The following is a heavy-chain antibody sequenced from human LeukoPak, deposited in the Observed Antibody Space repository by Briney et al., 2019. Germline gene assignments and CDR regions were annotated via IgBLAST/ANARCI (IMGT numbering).Heavy chain of an antibody. J-gene: IGHJ3*02. CDR2: IYTSGTT. CDR1: GDSISPYY. Sequence: PSETLSLTCSVSGDSISPYYWSWIRQPAGKGLEWIGRIYTSGTTYYNPSLKSRVTFSLDTSMNHFSLKLTSVTAADTAVYYCATKTAPPRRVDSSDIWGQGTMVTVSS. CDR3: ATKTAPPRRVDSSDI. D-gene: IGHD5-18*01. V-gene: IGHV4-4*07.